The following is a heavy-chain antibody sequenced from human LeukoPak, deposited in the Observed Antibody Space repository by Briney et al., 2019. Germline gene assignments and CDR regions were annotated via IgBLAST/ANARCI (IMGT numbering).Heavy chain of an antibody. D-gene: IGHD2-15*01. CDR2: IWYDGTNK. Sequence: PGGSLRLSCAASGFTFSSYGMHWVRQAPGKGLEWVAVIWYDGTNKYYADSVKGRFTIARDTSKNTLYLQMNSLRAEDTAVYYCARDTSVVVAAYNWFDPWGQGTLVTVS. CDR3: ARDTSVVVAAYNWFDP. CDR1: GFTFSSYG. J-gene: IGHJ5*02. V-gene: IGHV3-33*01.